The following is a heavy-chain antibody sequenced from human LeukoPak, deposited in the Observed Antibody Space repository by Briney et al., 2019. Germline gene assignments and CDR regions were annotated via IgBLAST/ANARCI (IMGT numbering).Heavy chain of an antibody. CDR3: ARPYCSSTSCPTFFQH. D-gene: IGHD2-2*01. V-gene: IGHV5-51*01. J-gene: IGHJ1*01. Sequence: GVSLKISCKASGSNFSTYWIGWVRQLTGKGLEWMAIIYPGDSDPRYRPSFQGQVTISADNSISTAYLQWSSLKASDTAMYYCARPYCSSTSCPTFFQHWGLGTLVTVSS. CDR1: GSNFSTYW. CDR2: IYPGDSDP.